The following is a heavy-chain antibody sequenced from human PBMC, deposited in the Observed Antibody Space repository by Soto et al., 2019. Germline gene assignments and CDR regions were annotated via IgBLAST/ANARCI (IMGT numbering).Heavy chain of an antibody. J-gene: IGHJ5*02. CDR2: IYYSGST. CDR1: GGSVSSGSYY. V-gene: IGHV4-61*01. Sequence: QVQLQESGPGLVKPSETLSLTCTVSGGSVSSGSYYWSWIRQPPGKGLEWIGYIYYSGSTNYNPSLKSRVTISVDTSKKQFSLKLSSVTAADTAVYYCAREVIAAAEVDPWGQGTLVTVSS. D-gene: IGHD6-13*01. CDR3: AREVIAAAEVDP.